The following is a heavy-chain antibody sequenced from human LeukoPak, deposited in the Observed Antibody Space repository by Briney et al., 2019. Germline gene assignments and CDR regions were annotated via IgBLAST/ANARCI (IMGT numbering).Heavy chain of an antibody. CDR1: GFTFSSYA. D-gene: IGHD6-19*01. J-gene: IGHJ4*02. Sequence: GRSLRLSCAASGFTFSSYAMHWVRQAPGKGLEWVAVISYDGSNKYYADSVKGRFTISRDNSKNTLYLQMNSLRAEDAAVYYCASPTGGQQWLVPFDYWGQGTLVTVSS. V-gene: IGHV3-30*04. CDR2: ISYDGSNK. CDR3: ASPTGGQQWLVPFDY.